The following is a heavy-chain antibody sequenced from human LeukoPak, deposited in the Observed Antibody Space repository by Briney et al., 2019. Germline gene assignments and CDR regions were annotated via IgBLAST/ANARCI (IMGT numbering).Heavy chain of an antibody. CDR3: ARVMTRGYYYYYYYMDV. CDR2: IYYSGST. V-gene: IGHV4-59*01. D-gene: IGHD3-16*01. CDR1: GGSISSYY. Sequence: SETLSLTCTVSGGSISSYYWGWIRQPPGKGLEWIGYIYYSGSTNYNPSLKSRVTISVDTSKNQFPLKLSSVTAADTAVYYCARVMTRGYYYYYYYMDVWGKGATVTISS. J-gene: IGHJ6*03.